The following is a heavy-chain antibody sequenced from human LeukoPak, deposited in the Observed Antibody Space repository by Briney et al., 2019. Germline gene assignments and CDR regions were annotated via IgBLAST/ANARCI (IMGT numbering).Heavy chain of an antibody. J-gene: IGHJ6*02. V-gene: IGHV3-33*01. D-gene: IGHD3-10*01. CDR1: GFTFSSYG. CDR3: ARSPGTMVRGVIYYYYGMDV. Sequence: QSGGSLRLSCAASGFTFSSYGMHWVRQAPGKGLEGVAVIWYDGSNKYYADSVKGRFTISRDNSKNTLYLQMNSLRAEDTAVYYCARSPGTMVRGVIYYYYGMDVWGQGTTVTVSS. CDR2: IWYDGSNK.